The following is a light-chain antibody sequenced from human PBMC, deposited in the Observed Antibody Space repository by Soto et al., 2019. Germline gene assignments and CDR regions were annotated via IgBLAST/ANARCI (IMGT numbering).Light chain of an antibody. CDR1: QGIGIY. CDR2: EAS. J-gene: IGKJ4*01. CDR3: QQARSFPLT. Sequence: DIQLTQSPSFLSASVGDRVTITCRASQGIGIYLAWYQQKPGKAPELLIYEASTLQSGVPSRFSGSGSGTDFTLTITSLQPDDTAIYYCQQARSFPLTFGGGTKVEIK. V-gene: IGKV1-9*01.